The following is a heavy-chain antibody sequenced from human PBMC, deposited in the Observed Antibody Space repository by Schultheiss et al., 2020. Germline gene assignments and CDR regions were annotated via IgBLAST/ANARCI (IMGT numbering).Heavy chain of an antibody. V-gene: IGHV1-69*01. CDR1: GGTFSSYA. Sequence: KISCKASGGTFSSYAISWVRQAPGQGLEWMGGIIPIFGTANYAQKFQGRVTITADESTSTAYMELSSLRSEDTAVYYCAKAFGIAVAADYWGQGTLVTVSS. D-gene: IGHD6-19*01. CDR3: AKAFGIAVAADY. J-gene: IGHJ4*02. CDR2: IIPIFGTA.